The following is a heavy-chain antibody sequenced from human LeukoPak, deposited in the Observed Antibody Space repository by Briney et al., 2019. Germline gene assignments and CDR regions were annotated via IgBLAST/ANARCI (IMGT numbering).Heavy chain of an antibody. V-gene: IGHV4-59*12. CDR1: GASISSYY. Sequence: PSETLSLTCTVSGASISSYYWSWIRQPPGKGLEWIGYIFHSGSTNYNPSLKSRVTMSVDTSKNRFSLKVSSVTAADTAVYYCARVDGGSCDYWGQGTLVTVSS. CDR3: ARVDGGSCDY. D-gene: IGHD2-15*01. J-gene: IGHJ4*02. CDR2: IFHSGST.